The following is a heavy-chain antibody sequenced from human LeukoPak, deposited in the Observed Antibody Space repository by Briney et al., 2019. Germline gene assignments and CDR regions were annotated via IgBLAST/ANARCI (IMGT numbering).Heavy chain of an antibody. CDR3: ARDDGSSMTNNINWYVH. D-gene: IGHD5-24*01. CDR1: GGSISSSY. J-gene: IGHJ5*02. V-gene: IGHV4-59*01. Sequence: EPSETLSLTCTVSGGSISSSYWTWIRQPPGKGLERIGYIHSSGSTSYNPSLKRRVTISLDTSKNQFSLKLSSVTAADTAVYYCARDDGSSMTNNINWYVHWGQGTLVTVSS. CDR2: IHSSGST.